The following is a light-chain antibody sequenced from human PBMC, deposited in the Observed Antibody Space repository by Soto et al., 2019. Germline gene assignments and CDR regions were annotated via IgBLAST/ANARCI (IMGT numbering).Light chain of an antibody. CDR3: LQDHTYPRT. CDR1: QDIRNE. V-gene: IGKV1-6*02. J-gene: IGKJ1*01. Sequence: AIQMTQSPSSLSAFVGDRVTITCRASQDIRNELGWYQQKPGKAPKVLIYSASTLQGGVPSRFSGSGSGTYFTLTISSLQPEDFATYYCLQDHTYPRTFGQGTKVEIK. CDR2: SAS.